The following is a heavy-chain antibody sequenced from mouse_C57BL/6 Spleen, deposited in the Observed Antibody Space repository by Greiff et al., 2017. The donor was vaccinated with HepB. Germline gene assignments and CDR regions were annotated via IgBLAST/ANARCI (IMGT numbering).Heavy chain of an antibody. Sequence: QVQLKQPGAELVKPGASVKMSCKASGYTFTSYWITWVKQRPGQGLEWIGDIYPGSGSTNYNEKFKSKATLTVDTSSSTAYMQLSSLTSEDSAVYYCAREYGSSPPWFAYWGQGTLVTVSA. CDR3: AREYGSSPPWFAY. V-gene: IGHV1-55*01. D-gene: IGHD1-1*01. CDR2: IYPGSGST. CDR1: GYTFTSYW. J-gene: IGHJ3*01.